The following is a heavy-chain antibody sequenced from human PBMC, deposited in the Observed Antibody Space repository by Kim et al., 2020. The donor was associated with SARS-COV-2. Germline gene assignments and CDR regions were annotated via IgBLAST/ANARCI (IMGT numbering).Heavy chain of an antibody. J-gene: IGHJ2*01. V-gene: IGHV1-3*01. Sequence: QKFQGRVTITRDTSASTAYMELSSLRSEDTAVYYCARGAAAGNLDWYFDLWGRGTLVTVSS. CDR3: ARGAAAGNLDWYFDL. D-gene: IGHD6-13*01.